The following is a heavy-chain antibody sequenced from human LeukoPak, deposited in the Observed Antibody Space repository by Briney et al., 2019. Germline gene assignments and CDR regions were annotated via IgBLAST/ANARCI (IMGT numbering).Heavy chain of an antibody. D-gene: IGHD4-17*01. V-gene: IGHV4-30-2*01. J-gene: IGHJ5*02. CDR3: AGYGDYAVDP. CDR2: IYHSGST. Sequence: SSETLSLTCAVSGGSISSGGYSWSWIRQPPGKGLEWIGYIYHSGSTYYNPSLKSRVTISVDRSKNQFSLELSSVTAADTAVYYCAGYGDYAVDPWGQGTLVTVSS. CDR1: GGSISSGGYS.